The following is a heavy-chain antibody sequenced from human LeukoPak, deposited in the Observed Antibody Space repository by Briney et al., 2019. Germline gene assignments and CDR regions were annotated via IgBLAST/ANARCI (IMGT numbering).Heavy chain of an antibody. CDR1: GGSISSYY. J-gene: IGHJ1*01. CDR2: IYYSGST. CDR3: ARDAMATGYFQH. V-gene: IGHV4-59*01. D-gene: IGHD5-18*01. Sequence: PSETLSLTCTVSGGSISSYYWSWIRQPPGKGLEWIGYIYYSGSTNYNPSLKSRVTISVDTSKNQFSLKLSSVTAADTAVYYCARDAMATGYFQHWGQGTLVTVSS.